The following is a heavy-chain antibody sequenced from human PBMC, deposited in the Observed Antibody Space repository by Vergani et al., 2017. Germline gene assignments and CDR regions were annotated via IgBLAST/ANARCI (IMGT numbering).Heavy chain of an antibody. CDR1: GFTVSGNY. D-gene: IGHD4-17*01. V-gene: IGHV3-53*01. J-gene: IGHJ6*02. CDR2: IYSGGST. CDR3: ARDLVEYGDKYHYYYGMDV. Sequence: EVQLVESGGGLIQPGGSLRLSCAASGFTVSGNYMSWVRQAPGKGLEWVSVIYSGGSTYYADSVKGRFTISRDNSKNTRYLQMNSLRAEDTAVYFCARDLVEYGDKYHYYYGMDVWGQGTAV.